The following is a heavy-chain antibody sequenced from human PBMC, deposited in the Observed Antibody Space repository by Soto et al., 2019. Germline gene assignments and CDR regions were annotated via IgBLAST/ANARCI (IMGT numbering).Heavy chain of an antibody. V-gene: IGHV4-30-2*01. D-gene: IGHD4-17*01. Sequence: QVQLQESGSGLVRPSQTLPLTCTVSGGSISGGYSWGWIRQPPGKGLEWIGYIYHTGSSHYSPSLTNRVTMSVDKSKNHFSLRLTSVTAADTAVYFCAKEGDYSAFDIWGQGTMVIVSS. CDR2: IYHTGSS. J-gene: IGHJ3*02. CDR3: AKEGDYSAFDI. CDR1: GGSISGGYS.